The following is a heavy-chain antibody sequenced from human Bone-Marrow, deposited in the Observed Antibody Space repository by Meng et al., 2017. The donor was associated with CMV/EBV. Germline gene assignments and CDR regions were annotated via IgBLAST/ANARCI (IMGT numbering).Heavy chain of an antibody. Sequence: ASVKVSCKASGYTFTSYGISWVRQAPGQGLEWMGWISAYNGNTNYAQKLQGRVTMTTDTSTSTAYMELRSLRSDDTAVYYCARDGDYDFWSGYYSFDYWGQGTRVTVSS. V-gene: IGHV1-18*01. CDR2: ISAYNGNT. D-gene: IGHD3-3*01. J-gene: IGHJ4*02. CDR3: ARDGDYDFWSGYYSFDY. CDR1: GYTFTSYG.